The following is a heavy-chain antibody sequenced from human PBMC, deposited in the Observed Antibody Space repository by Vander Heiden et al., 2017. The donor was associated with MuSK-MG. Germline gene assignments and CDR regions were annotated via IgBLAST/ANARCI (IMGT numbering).Heavy chain of an antibody. V-gene: IGHV3-73*02. D-gene: IGHD3-10*01. J-gene: IGHJ4*02. Sequence: EVQLVESGGGLVQPGGSLKLSCAASGFTFSGSAMHGVRQVSGKGLGWVGRIRSKANSYATAYAASVKGRFTISRDDSKNTAYLQMNSLKTEDTAVYYCTRVPHYYGSGSPDDYWGQGTLVTVSS. CDR3: TRVPHYYGSGSPDDY. CDR1: GFTFSGSA. CDR2: IRSKANSYAT.